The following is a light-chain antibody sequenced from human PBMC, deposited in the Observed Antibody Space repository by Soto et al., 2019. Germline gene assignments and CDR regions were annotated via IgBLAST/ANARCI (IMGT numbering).Light chain of an antibody. CDR1: SSDVGDYNY. CDR2: DVS. Sequence: QSVLTQPRSVSGSPGQSVTISCTGTSSDVGDYNYVSWYQQHPGKAPKLMIYDVSRRPSGVPDRFSGSKSGNTASLTISGLQAEDEADYYCCSYAGSYSVVFGGGTKLTVL. V-gene: IGLV2-11*01. J-gene: IGLJ2*01. CDR3: CSYAGSYSVV.